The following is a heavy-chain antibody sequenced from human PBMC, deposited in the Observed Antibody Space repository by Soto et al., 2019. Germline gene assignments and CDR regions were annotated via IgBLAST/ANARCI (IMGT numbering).Heavy chain of an antibody. CDR3: ARGPRWLFDY. CDR2: ISSSSSYI. J-gene: IGHJ4*02. V-gene: IGHV3-21*01. Sequence: GGSLRLTCAASGFNFSSYSMNWVRQAPGKGLEWVSSISSSSSYIYYADSVKGRFTISRDNAKNSLYLQMNSLRAEDTAVYYCARGPRWLFDYWGQGTLVTVSS. CDR1: GFNFSSYS. D-gene: IGHD5-12*01.